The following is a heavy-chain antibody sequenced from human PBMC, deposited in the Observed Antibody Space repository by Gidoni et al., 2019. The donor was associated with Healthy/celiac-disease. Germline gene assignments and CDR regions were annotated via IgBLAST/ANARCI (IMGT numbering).Heavy chain of an antibody. Sequence: QVQLVESGGGVVQTGRSLSLSCAASGFTFSSYGMHWVRQAPGTGLEWVAVIWYDGSNKYYADSVKGRFTISRDNSKNTLYLQMNSLRAEDTAVYYCARDRSSEIDYWGQGTLVTVSS. CDR1: GFTFSSYG. V-gene: IGHV3-33*01. D-gene: IGHD3-10*01. J-gene: IGHJ4*02. CDR3: ARDRSSEIDY. CDR2: IWYDGSNK.